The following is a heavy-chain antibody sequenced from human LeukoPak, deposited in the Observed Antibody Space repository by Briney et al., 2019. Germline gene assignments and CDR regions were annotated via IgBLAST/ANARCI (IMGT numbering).Heavy chain of an antibody. CDR3: ARSPTYSAVTYRECAY. J-gene: IGHJ4*01. D-gene: IGHD4-17*01. CDR2: MSGDRAWI. Sequence: GSLRLSCAASGFTFTSYTLNWVRQAPGKGLEWVPSMSGDRAWIYYADSVKGRFTISRDNAKNTLYLQMDNLRVEDTAVYFCARSPTYSAVTYRECAYWGHGTLVTVSS. CDR1: GFTFTSYT. V-gene: IGHV3-21*01.